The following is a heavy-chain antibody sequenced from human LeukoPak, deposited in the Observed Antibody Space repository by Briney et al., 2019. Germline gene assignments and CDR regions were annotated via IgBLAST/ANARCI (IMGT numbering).Heavy chain of an antibody. CDR3: ARDHVSRKDDRNFDY. D-gene: IGHD1-1*01. J-gene: IGHJ4*02. Sequence: GASVKVSCKASGYSFSDSYMFWIRRAPGQGLEWVGWTKPKSGVTRYAQKFQGRVTVTSDTSISTLYMELNSLRSDDTAVYYCARDHVSRKDDRNFDYWGQGTLVTVSS. V-gene: IGHV1-2*02. CDR2: TKPKSGVT. CDR1: GYSFSDSY.